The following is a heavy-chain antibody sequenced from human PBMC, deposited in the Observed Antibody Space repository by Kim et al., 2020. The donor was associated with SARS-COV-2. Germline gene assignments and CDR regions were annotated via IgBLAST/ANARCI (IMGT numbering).Heavy chain of an antibody. CDR1: GGSISSGDYY. V-gene: IGHV4-30-4*01. J-gene: IGHJ4*02. CDR2: IYYSGST. D-gene: IGHD3-10*01. CDR3: ARTTLYGSVSSDY. Sequence: SETLSLTCTVSGGSISSGDYYWSWIRQPPGKGLEWIGYIYYSGSTYYNPSLKSRVTISVDTSKNQFSLKVSSVTAADTAGYYCARTTLYGSVSSDYWGQGTLVTVSS.